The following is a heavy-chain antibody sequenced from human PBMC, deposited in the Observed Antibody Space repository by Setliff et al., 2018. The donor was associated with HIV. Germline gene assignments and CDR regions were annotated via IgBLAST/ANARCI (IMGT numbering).Heavy chain of an antibody. CDR2: IYPADSHT. Sequence: PGESLKISCKGFGYSFTNYWIGWVRQMPGKGLEWMGIIYPADSHTSYRPSFQGHVTISADRSISTAYLQGTFTEASDTAMYYCARREAFYEYWSDYYGGQNYFDYWGQGTLVTVSS. CDR3: ARREAFYEYWSDYYGGQNYFDY. V-gene: IGHV5-51*01. D-gene: IGHD3-3*01. CDR1: GYSFTNYW. J-gene: IGHJ4*02.